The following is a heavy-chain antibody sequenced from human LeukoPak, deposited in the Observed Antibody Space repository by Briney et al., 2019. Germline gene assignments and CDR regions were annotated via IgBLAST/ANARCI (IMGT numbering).Heavy chain of an antibody. V-gene: IGHV4-30-4*08. Sequence: PSETLSLTCTVSGGSISSGGYYWSWIRQPPGKGLEWIGYIYYSGSTYYNPSLKSRVTISVDTSKNQFSLKLSSVTAADTAVYYCARRFVGYDSSWGASDIWGLGTMVTVSS. D-gene: IGHD6-13*01. CDR1: GGSISSGGYY. J-gene: IGHJ3*02. CDR2: IYYSGST. CDR3: ARRFVGYDSSWGASDI.